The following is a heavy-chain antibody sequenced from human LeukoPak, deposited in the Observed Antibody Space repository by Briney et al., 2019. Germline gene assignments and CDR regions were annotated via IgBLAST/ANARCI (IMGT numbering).Heavy chain of an antibody. CDR1: GGSISSYY. CDR2: MYYSGST. J-gene: IGHJ4*02. Sequence: SETLSLTCTVSGGSISSYYWSWIRQPPGKGLEWIGYMYYSGSTNYNPSLKSRVTISVDTSKNQFSLTLSSVTAADTALYYCARTGGGNGYFDYWGQGTLVTVSS. V-gene: IGHV4-59*08. CDR3: ARTGGGNGYFDY. D-gene: IGHD4-23*01.